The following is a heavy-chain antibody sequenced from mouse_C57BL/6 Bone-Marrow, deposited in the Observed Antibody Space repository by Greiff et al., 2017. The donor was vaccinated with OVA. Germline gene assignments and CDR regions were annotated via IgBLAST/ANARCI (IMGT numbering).Heavy chain of an antibody. Sequence: EVMLVESGGGLVKPGGSLKLSCAASGFTFSSYAMSWVRQTPEQRLEWVATISDGGSYTYYPDNVKGRFTISRDNANNNLYLQMSNLKSEDTAMYYCARVLLDLAGFAYWGQGTLVTVSA. CDR1: GFTFSSYA. CDR2: ISDGGSYT. J-gene: IGHJ3*01. V-gene: IGHV5-4*03. D-gene: IGHD2-10*01. CDR3: ARVLLDLAGFAY.